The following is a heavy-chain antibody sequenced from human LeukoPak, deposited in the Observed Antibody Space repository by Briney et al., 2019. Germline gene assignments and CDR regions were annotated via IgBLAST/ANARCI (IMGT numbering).Heavy chain of an antibody. J-gene: IGHJ3*02. D-gene: IGHD6-13*01. Sequence: PGGSLRLSCAASGFIFSRHTMNWVRQAPGKGLEWISSVSSSSRYIYYADSMKGRFTISRDNAKNSLYLQMNNLRAEDTALYYCVRSGTADVEAAFDIWGQGTLVSVSS. CDR1: GFIFSRHT. V-gene: IGHV3-21*01. CDR2: VSSSSRYI. CDR3: VRSGTADVEAAFDI.